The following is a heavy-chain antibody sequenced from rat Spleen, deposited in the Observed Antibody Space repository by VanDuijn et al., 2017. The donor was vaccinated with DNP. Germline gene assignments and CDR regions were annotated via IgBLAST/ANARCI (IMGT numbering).Heavy chain of an antibody. V-gene: IGHV5-46*01. CDR3: GKIAAGAVDA. CDR2: ISTSGGRT. D-gene: IGHD1-2*01. J-gene: IGHJ4*01. CDR1: GFTFSSFP. Sequence: EVQLVESGGDLVQPGRSMKLSCAASGFTFSSFPMAWVRQAPTKGLEWVATISTSGGRTYYRDSVKGRFTVSRDDAKNTLYLQMNSLRSEDTATYYCGKIAAGAVDAWGQGTSVTVSS.